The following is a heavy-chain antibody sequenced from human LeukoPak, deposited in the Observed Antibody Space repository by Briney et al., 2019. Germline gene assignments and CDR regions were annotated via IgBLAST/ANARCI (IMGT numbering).Heavy chain of an antibody. CDR2: INPNSGGT. V-gene: IGHV1-2*02. Sequence: ASVKVSCKASGYTFTGYYIHWVRQAPGQGLEWMGWINPNSGGTNYAQKFQGRVTMTRDTSISTAYMELSRLRSDDTAVYYCATLWFDYYYGMDVWGQGTTVTVSS. CDR1: GYTFTGYY. J-gene: IGHJ6*02. CDR3: ATLWFDYYYGMDV. D-gene: IGHD3-10*01.